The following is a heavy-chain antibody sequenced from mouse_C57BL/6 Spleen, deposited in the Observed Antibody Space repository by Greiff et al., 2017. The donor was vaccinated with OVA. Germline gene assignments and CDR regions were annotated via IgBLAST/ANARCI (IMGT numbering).Heavy chain of an antibody. D-gene: IGHD1-1*01. J-gene: IGHJ4*01. Sequence: EVQVVESGGGLVKPGGSLKLSCAASGFTFSDYGMHWVRQAPEKGLEWVAYISSGSSTIYYADTVKGRFTISRDNAKNTLFLQMTSLRSEDTAMYYCARDFITTVVRGLDYWGQGTSVTVSS. CDR1: GFTFSDYG. CDR3: ARDFITTVVRGLDY. V-gene: IGHV5-17*01. CDR2: ISSGSSTI.